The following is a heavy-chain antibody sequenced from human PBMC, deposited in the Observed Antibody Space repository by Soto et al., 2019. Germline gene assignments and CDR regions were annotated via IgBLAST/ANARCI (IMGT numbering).Heavy chain of an antibody. J-gene: IGHJ4*02. Sequence: EVQLLESGGGLVQPGGSLRLSCAASGFTFSSYAMSWVRQTPGKGLEWVSAISGSGGSTYYADSVKGRFTISRDNSKNTLYLQMNSLRAEDTAVYYCAKLLDIAVAGTPYYWGQGTLVTVSS. CDR3: AKLLDIAVAGTPYY. D-gene: IGHD6-19*01. CDR1: GFTFSSYA. CDR2: ISGSGGST. V-gene: IGHV3-23*01.